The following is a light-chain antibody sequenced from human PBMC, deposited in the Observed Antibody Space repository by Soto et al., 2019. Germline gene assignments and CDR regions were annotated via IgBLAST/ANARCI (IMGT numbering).Light chain of an antibody. CDR2: GAS. CDR1: QTVGSN. J-gene: IGKJ1*01. CDR3: QQYDNWPPWT. Sequence: EIVMAQSPATLSVSLGERATLSCRASQTVGSNLAWYQHRPGQAPRLLIYGASTRATGIPARFSGSGSGTEFTLTISSLQSEDFAVYYCQQYDNWPPWTFGQGTKVDI. V-gene: IGKV3-15*01.